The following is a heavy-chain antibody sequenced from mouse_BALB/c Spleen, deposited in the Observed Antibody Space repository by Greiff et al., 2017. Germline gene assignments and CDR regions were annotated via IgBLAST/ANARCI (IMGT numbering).Heavy chain of an antibody. CDR2: ISDGGSYT. CDR1: GFTFSDYY. D-gene: IGHD1-1*01. V-gene: IGHV5-4*02. CDR3: ARGTTGGYFDV. Sequence: EVQRVESGGGLVKPGGSLKLSCAASGFTFSDYYMYWVRQTPEKRLEWVATISDGGSYTYYPDSVKGRFTISRDNAKNNLYLQMSSLKSEDTAMYYCARGTTGGYFDVWGAGTTVTVSS. J-gene: IGHJ1*01.